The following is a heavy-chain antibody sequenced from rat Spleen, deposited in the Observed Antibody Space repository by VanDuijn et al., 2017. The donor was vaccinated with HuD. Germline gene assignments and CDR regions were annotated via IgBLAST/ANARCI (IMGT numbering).Heavy chain of an antibody. CDR3: TTLRY. CDR1: GFSLSNYG. V-gene: IGHV2-13*01. J-gene: IGHJ2*01. D-gene: IGHD2-5*01. Sequence: QVQLKESGPGLVQPSQTLSLTCTVSGFSLSNYGVFWVRQPPGKGLEWMGLIWGNGNTNYNSALKSRLSISRDTSKSQVYLKMNSLQTDDPAIYLCTTLRYWGQGVMVTVSS. CDR2: IWGNGNT.